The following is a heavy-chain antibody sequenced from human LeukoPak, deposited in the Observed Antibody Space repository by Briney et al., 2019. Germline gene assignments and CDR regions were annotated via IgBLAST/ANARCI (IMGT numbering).Heavy chain of an antibody. CDR2: FDPEAGET. D-gene: IGHD3-22*01. V-gene: IGHV1-24*01. J-gene: IGHJ4*02. CDR1: GYTFTGYY. CDR3: ATGAGGVIVEKKGGVY. Sequence: GASVKVSCKASGYTFTGYYMHWVRQTPGKGLEWMGGFDPEAGETIYAQKFQGRVTMTEDTSTDTAYMELSSLRSEDTAVFYCATGAGGVIVEKKGGVYGGQGPLVTVSS.